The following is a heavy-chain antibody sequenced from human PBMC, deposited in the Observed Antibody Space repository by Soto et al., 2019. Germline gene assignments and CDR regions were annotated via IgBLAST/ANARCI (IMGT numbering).Heavy chain of an antibody. Sequence: SETLSLTSTVSVGSISSYYWSWIRQPPGKGLEWIGYIYYSGITNYNPSLKSRVTISVDTSKNQFSLKLSSVTAADTAVYYCAREIRDYDFWSGYYTTIPNWFDPWGQGTLVTVSS. J-gene: IGHJ5*02. CDR3: AREIRDYDFWSGYYTTIPNWFDP. CDR1: VGSISSYY. CDR2: IYYSGIT. D-gene: IGHD3-3*01. V-gene: IGHV4-59*01.